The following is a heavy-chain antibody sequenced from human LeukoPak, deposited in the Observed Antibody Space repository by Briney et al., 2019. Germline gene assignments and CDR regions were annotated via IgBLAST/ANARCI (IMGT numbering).Heavy chain of an antibody. J-gene: IGHJ6*02. CDR2: ISYDGSNK. D-gene: IGHD3-22*01. V-gene: IGHV3-30*18. CDR3: AKDYGYYDSSGYYYYYYYGMDV. Sequence: QPGRSLRLSCAASGFTFSSYGMHWVRQAPGKGLEWVAVISYDGSNKYYADSVKGRFTISRDNSKNTLYLQMNSLRAEDTAVYYCAKDYGYYDSSGYYYYYYYGMDVWGQGTTVTVSS. CDR1: GFTFSSYG.